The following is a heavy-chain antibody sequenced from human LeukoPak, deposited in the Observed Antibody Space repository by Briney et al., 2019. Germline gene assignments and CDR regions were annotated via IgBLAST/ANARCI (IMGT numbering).Heavy chain of an antibody. Sequence: PSETLSLTCTVSGGSISSSIYYWSWIRQPAGKGLEWIGRIYTSGSTNYNPSLKSRVTISVDTCKNQFSLKLSSVTAADTAVYYCASQEYYYDSSGYYRLGAFDIWGQGTVVTVSS. CDR1: GGSISSSIYY. D-gene: IGHD3-22*01. V-gene: IGHV4-61*02. CDR2: IYTSGST. CDR3: ASQEYYYDSSGYYRLGAFDI. J-gene: IGHJ3*02.